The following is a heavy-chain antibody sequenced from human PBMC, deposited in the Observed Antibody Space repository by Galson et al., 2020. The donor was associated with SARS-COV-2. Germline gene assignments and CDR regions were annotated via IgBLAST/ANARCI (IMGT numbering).Heavy chain of an antibody. V-gene: IGHV3-48*03. CDR2: ISTSLSTV. CDR3: ARDLTLTRGIFPYADGMDV. Sequence: TGGSLRLSCTASGFTFSNYEINWVRQAPGKGLEWVSYISTSLSTVNYADSVKGRFTISRDNAKNSVYLQMNSLRVEDTAVYYCARDLTLTRGIFPYADGMDVWGQGTTVTVSS. D-gene: IGHD2-2*01. J-gene: IGHJ6*02. CDR1: GFTFSNYE.